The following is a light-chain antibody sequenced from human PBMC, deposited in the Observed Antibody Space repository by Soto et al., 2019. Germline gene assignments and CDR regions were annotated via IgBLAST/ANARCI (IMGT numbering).Light chain of an antibody. CDR3: QAWDSGTAV. V-gene: IGLV3-1*01. CDR1: KLGDKY. Sequence: ELTQPPSVSVSPGQTASITCSGDKLGDKYACWYQQKPGQSPVLVIYQDSKRPSGIPERYSGSNSGNTATLTLSGTQAMDEADYYCQAWDSGTAVFGGGTKLTVL. CDR2: QDS. J-gene: IGLJ2*01.